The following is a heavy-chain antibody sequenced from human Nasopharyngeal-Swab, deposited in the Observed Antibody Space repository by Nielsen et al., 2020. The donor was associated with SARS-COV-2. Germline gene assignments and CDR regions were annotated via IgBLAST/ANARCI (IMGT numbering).Heavy chain of an antibody. J-gene: IGHJ4*02. D-gene: IGHD6-19*01. CDR1: GGSISSSSYY. V-gene: IGHV4-39*01. Sequence: SETLSLTCTVSGGSISSSSYYWGWIRQPPGKGLEWIGSIYYSGSTYYNPSLKSRVTISVDTYKNQFSLTLNSVTAADTAVYYCARHESWWLVRGFRFDCWGQGTLVTVSS. CDR3: ARHESWWLVRGFRFDC. CDR2: IYYSGST.